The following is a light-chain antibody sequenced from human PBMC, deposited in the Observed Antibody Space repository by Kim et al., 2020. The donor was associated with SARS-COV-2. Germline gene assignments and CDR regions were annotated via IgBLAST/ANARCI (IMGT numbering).Light chain of an antibody. CDR2: QDS. J-gene: IGLJ2*01. CDR3: QAWDSSTVV. V-gene: IGLV3-1*01. Sequence: SYELTQPPSVSVSPGQTASITCSGDKVGVKYACWYQQKPGQSPVLVIYQDSKRPSGIPERFSGSNSGNTATLTISGTQAMDEADYYCQAWDSSTVVFGGG. CDR1: KVGVKY.